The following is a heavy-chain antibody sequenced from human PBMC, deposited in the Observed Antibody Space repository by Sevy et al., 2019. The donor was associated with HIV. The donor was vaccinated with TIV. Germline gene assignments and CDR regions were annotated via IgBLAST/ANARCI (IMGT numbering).Heavy chain of an antibody. Sequence: SETLSLTCTVSGGSITSHYWSWIRQPPGKGLEWIGYIHYSGSTNYNPSLKSRVTISADTSKNQFSLGLSSVTAADAAVYYCANHYDSRGYYIFQHWGQGTLVTVSS. CDR3: ANHYDSRGYYIFQH. CDR2: IHYSGST. J-gene: IGHJ1*01. CDR1: GGSITSHY. V-gene: IGHV4-59*11. D-gene: IGHD3-22*01.